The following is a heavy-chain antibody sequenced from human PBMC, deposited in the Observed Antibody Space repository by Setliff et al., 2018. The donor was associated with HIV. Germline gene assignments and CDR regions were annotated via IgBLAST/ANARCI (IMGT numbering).Heavy chain of an antibody. CDR1: GESFSNYH. Sequence: LSLTCAVFGESFSNYHWNWFRQPPGGGLEWIGEISHSGNTDYNSSLKSRVTISVDKSKNHFSLKLRSVTAADTAVYYCAREGGYCSSATCFGFDSWGQGTLVTVSS. D-gene: IGHD2-2*01. CDR3: AREGGYCSSATCFGFDS. V-gene: IGHV4-34*01. J-gene: IGHJ4*02. CDR2: ISHSGNT.